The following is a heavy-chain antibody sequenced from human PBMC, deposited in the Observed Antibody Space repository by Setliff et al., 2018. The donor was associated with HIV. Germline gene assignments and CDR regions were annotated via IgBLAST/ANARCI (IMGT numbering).Heavy chain of an antibody. CDR1: GGSISGFH. J-gene: IGHJ3*02. CDR2: SYTGGST. D-gene: IGHD3-16*01. Sequence: SETLSLTCTVSGGSISGFHWSWIRQSPGKGLEWIGYSYTGGSTNYNPSLKSRVTISVDTSKSQFSLKLNSVTAADTAVYYCARELGASPHDVFDIWGQGTMVTVSS. CDR3: ARELGASPHDVFDI. V-gene: IGHV4-4*08.